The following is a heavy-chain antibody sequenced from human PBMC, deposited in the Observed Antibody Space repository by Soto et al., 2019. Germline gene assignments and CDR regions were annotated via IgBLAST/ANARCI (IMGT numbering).Heavy chain of an antibody. CDR3: ARGDIEYSYGYNSNWFDP. CDR2: IYYSGST. D-gene: IGHD5-18*01. Sequence: PSETLSLTCTVSGGSISSSSYYWGWIRQPPGKGLEWIGSIYYSGSTYYNPSLKSRVTISVDTSKNQFSLKLSSVTAADTAVYYCARGDIEYSYGYNSNWFDPWGQGTLVTVSS. J-gene: IGHJ5*02. CDR1: GGSISSSSYY. V-gene: IGHV4-39*01.